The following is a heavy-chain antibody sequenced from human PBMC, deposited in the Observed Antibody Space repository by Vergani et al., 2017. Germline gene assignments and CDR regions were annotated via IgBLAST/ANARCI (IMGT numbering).Heavy chain of an antibody. CDR1: GFTFSSYA. CDR2: ISGSGGST. V-gene: IGHV3-23*01. CDR3: AKDQARSGSYYVS. Sequence: EVQLLESGGGLVQPGGSLRLSCAASGFTFSSYAMSWVRQAPGKGLEWVSAISGSGGSTYYADSVKGRFTISGDNSKNTLYLQMNSLRAEDTAVYYCAKDQARSGSYYVSWGQGTMVTVSS. D-gene: IGHD3-10*01. J-gene: IGHJ3*01.